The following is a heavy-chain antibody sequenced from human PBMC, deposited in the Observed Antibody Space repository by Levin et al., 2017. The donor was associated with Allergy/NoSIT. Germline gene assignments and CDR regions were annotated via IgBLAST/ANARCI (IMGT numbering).Heavy chain of an antibody. CDR1: GYTFTSYD. D-gene: IGHD6-6*01. J-gene: IGHJ4*02. CDR2: INNNNGNP. CDR3: ARTDSSSEFDS. Sequence: ASVKVSCKASGYTFTSYDINWVRQAPGQGLEWMGWINNNNGNPTYVQAFTGRFVFSLDTSVSTAYLQISSLKAEDTAVYYCARTDSSSEFDSWGQGTLVTVSS. V-gene: IGHV7-4-1*02.